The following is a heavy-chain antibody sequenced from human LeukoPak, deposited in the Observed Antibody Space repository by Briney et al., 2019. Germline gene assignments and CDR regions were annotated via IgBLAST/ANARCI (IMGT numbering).Heavy chain of an antibody. CDR2: INPNSGGT. CDR1: GYTFTGYY. CDR3: ARGIAAAGTEYYYGMDV. D-gene: IGHD6-13*01. Sequence: GASVKVSCKASGYTFTGYYMHWVRQAPGQGLEWMGWINPNSGGTNYAQKFQGWVTMTRDTSISTAYMELSRLRSDDMAVYYCARGIAAAGTEYYYGMDVWGQGTTVTVSS. J-gene: IGHJ6*02. V-gene: IGHV1-2*04.